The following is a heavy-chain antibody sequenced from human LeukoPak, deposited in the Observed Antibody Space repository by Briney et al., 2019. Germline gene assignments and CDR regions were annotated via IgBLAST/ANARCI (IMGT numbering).Heavy chain of an antibody. CDR3: ASAARDGSGNYLFDF. CDR1: GFTFSTYG. V-gene: IGHV3-74*01. Sequence: PGGSLRLSCAASGFTFSTYGMNWVRQAPGKGLVWVSRISGDRSNTYYADSVKGRFTISRDNAKNTLYLQMNRLRAEDTGVYYCASAARDGSGNYLFDFWGQGTLVTVSS. D-gene: IGHD3-10*01. CDR2: ISGDRSNT. J-gene: IGHJ4*02.